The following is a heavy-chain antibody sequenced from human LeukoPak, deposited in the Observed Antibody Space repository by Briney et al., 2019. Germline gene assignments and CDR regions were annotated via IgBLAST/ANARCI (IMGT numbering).Heavy chain of an antibody. V-gene: IGHV1-18*01. D-gene: IGHD2-2*01. CDR2: ISAYNGNT. J-gene: IGHJ4*02. CDR3: ARDWTGVVVPAAVSLDY. CDR1: GYTFTSYG. Sequence: ASVKVSCKASGYTFTSYGISWVRQAPGQGLEWMGWISAYNGNTNYAQKLQGRVTMTTDTSTSTAYMELRSLRSDDTAVYYCARDWTGVVVPAAVSLDYWGQGTLVTVSS.